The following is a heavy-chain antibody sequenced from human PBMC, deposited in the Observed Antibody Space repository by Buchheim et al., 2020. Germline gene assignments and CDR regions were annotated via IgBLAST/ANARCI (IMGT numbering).Heavy chain of an antibody. Sequence: EVQLLESGGGLVQPGGSLRLSCVASGFTFDDYAMSWVRQAPGKGLEWVAGSSFSGGMTDYADSVKGRFTISRDNSKSTLLLKMNSLRAEDTAVYYCAKFEQSSSSSSGFDHWGQGT. V-gene: IGHV3-23*01. CDR2: SSFSGGMT. CDR3: AKFEQSSSSSSGFDH. D-gene: IGHD6-6*01. CDR1: GFTFDDYA. J-gene: IGHJ4*02.